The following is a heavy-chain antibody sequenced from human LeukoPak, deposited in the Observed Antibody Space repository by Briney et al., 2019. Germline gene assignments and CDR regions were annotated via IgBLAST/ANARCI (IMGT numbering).Heavy chain of an antibody. CDR2: IYYSGST. CDR1: GGSISSYY. V-gene: IGHV4-59*01. J-gene: IGHJ4*02. Sequence: SETLSLTCTVSGGSISSYYRSWIRQPPGKGLEWIGYIYYSGSTNYNPSLTSRVTISVDTSKNQFSLKLSSVTADTAVYYCARGYSSGWQDYWGQGTLVTVSS. D-gene: IGHD6-19*01. CDR3: ARGYSSGWQDY.